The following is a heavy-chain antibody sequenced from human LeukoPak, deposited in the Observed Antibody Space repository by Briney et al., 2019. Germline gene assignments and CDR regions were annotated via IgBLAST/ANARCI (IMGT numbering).Heavy chain of an antibody. CDR1: GFTFSSYS. Sequence: GGSLRLSCAASGFTFSSYSMNWVRQAPGKGLEWVSSISSSSSYIYYADSVKGRFTISRDNAKNSLYLQMNSLRAEDTAVYYCARDMNSGYDRYYFDYWGQGTLVTVSS. CDR3: ARDMNSGYDRYYFDY. D-gene: IGHD5-12*01. J-gene: IGHJ4*02. V-gene: IGHV3-21*01. CDR2: ISSSSSYI.